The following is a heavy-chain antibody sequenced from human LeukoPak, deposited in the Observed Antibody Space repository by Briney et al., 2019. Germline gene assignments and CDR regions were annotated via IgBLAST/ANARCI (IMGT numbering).Heavy chain of an antibody. CDR1: GFTFSSYG. CDR3: AKAYAWRAFDI. CDR2: ISYDGSNK. D-gene: IGHD2-2*01. Sequence: PGGSLRLSCAASGFTFSSYGMHWVRQAPGKGLEWVAVISYDGSNKYYADSVKGRFTISRDNSKNTLYLQMNSLRAEDTAVYYCAKAYAWRAFDIWGQGTMVTVSS. J-gene: IGHJ3*02. V-gene: IGHV3-30*18.